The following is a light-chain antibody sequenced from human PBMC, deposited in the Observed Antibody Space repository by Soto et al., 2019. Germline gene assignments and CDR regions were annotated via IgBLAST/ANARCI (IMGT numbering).Light chain of an antibody. Sequence: DIQMTQSPSSLSASVGDRVTITCRASQSISSYLNWYQQKPGKAPKLLIYAASSLQSGVPSRFSGSGSETDFTLTISSLQPEDFATYYCQQRYSPPWTFGQGTKVDIK. CDR3: QQRYSPPWT. V-gene: IGKV1-39*01. CDR2: AAS. J-gene: IGKJ1*01. CDR1: QSISSY.